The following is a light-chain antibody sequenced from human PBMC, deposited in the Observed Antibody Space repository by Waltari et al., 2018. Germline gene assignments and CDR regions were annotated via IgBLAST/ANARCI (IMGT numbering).Light chain of an antibody. CDR3: MQALQTPFI. CDR1: QSLLHGNGLNY. CDR2: LGS. Sequence: DIVMTQSPLSLPVPPGAPASISCRSSQSLLHGNGLNYLDWYLQKPGQSPQLLIYLGSNRASGVPDRISGSGSGTDFTLKISRVEADDVGVYYCMQALQTPFIFGPGTKLDVK. V-gene: IGKV2-28*01. J-gene: IGKJ3*01.